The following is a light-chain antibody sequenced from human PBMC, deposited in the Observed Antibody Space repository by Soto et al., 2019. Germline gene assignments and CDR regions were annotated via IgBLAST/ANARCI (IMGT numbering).Light chain of an antibody. CDR3: QQSYSTPYT. CDR2: AAS. Sequence: DIQMTQSPSSLSASVGDRVTITCRAGQSTSNYVNWYQQKPGKAPKLLIYAASSLQSGVTSRFSGSESGTEFTLTISSLQHEDFANYYCQQSYSTPYTFGQGTKLEIK. J-gene: IGKJ2*01. CDR1: QSTSNY. V-gene: IGKV1-39*01.